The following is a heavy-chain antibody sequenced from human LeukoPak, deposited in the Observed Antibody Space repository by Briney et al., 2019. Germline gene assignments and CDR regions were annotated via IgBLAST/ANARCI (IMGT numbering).Heavy chain of an antibody. V-gene: IGHV3-23*01. D-gene: IGHD6-13*01. Sequence: GGSLRLSCAASGFTFSSYAMSWVRQAPGKGLEWVSAISGSGGSTYYADSVKGRFTISRDNFKNTLYLQMNSLRAEDTAVYYCAKDRGSSWYLDAFDIWAKGQWSPSPQ. J-gene: IGHJ3*02. CDR1: GFTFSSYA. CDR2: ISGSGGST. CDR3: AKDRGSSWYLDAFDI.